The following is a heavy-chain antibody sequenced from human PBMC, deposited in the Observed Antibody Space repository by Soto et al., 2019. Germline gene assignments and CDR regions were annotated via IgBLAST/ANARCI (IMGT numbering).Heavy chain of an antibody. J-gene: IGHJ6*03. CDR3: ARDPGGVTTESNYYYMDV. Sequence: AGGSLRLSCAASGFTFDDYGMSWVRQAPGKGLEWVSGINWNGGSTGYADSVKGRFTISRDNAKNSLYLQMNSLRAEDTALYHCARDPGGVTTESNYYYMDVWGRGTTVTVSS. D-gene: IGHD4-17*01. CDR1: GFTFDDYG. CDR2: INWNGGST. V-gene: IGHV3-20*01.